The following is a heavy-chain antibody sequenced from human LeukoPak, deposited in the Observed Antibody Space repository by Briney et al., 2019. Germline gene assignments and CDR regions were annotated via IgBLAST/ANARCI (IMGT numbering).Heavy chain of an antibody. V-gene: IGHV1-18*01. CDR3: AREVGGGSAQKNNWFDP. J-gene: IGHJ5*02. D-gene: IGHD2-15*01. Sequence: ASVKVSCKASGYTFTSYGISWVRQAPGQGLEWMGWISAYNGNTNYAQKLQGRVTMTTDTSTSTAYMELRSLRSDDTAVYYCAREVGGGSAQKNNWFDPWGQGTLVTVSS. CDR2: ISAYNGNT. CDR1: GYTFTSYG.